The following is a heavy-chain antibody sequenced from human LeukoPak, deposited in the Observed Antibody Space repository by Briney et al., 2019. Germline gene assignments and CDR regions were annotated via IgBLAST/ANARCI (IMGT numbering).Heavy chain of an antibody. CDR2: INHSGNT. V-gene: IGHV4-34*01. Sequence: SETLSLTCAVYGGSFSGYYWSWIRQPPGKGLEWIGEINHSGNTNYNPSLKSRVTISVDTSKNQFSLKVSSVTAADTAVYYCARVPYYYYMDVWGKGTTVTVSS. CDR3: ARVPYYYYMDV. J-gene: IGHJ6*03. CDR1: GGSFSGYY.